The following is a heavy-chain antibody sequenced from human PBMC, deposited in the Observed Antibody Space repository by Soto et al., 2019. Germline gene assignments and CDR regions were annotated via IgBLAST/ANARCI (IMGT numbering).Heavy chain of an antibody. D-gene: IGHD2-15*01. V-gene: IGHV4-39*07. Sequence: SETLSLTCAVSGGSLGSSAYYWGWIRQAPGKGLEWVGSVNYSGNTYYNPSLKSRVTISMDTSKNQLSLQLSSVTAADTAVYYCARLQYTVVTALDIWGQGTMVTVSS. CDR3: ARLQYTVVTALDI. J-gene: IGHJ3*02. CDR1: GGSLGSSAYY. CDR2: VNYSGNT.